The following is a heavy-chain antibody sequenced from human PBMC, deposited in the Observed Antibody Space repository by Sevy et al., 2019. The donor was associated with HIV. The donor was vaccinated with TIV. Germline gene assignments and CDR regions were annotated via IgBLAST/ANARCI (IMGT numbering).Heavy chain of an antibody. V-gene: IGHV4-39*01. D-gene: IGHD4-17*01. Sequence: SETLSLTCTVSGGSISSSSYYWDWIRQPPGKGLEWIGNIYYSGRTSYNPSLKSRVTISVDTSKKKFSVRLSSVTAADTAVYYCARLKYGDYSNWFDPWGQGTLVTVSS. J-gene: IGHJ5*02. CDR3: ARLKYGDYSNWFDP. CDR2: IYYSGRT. CDR1: GGSISSSSYY.